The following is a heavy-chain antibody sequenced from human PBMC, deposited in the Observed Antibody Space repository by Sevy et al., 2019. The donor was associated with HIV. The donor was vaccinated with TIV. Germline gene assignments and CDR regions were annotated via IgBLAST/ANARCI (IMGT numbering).Heavy chain of an antibody. CDR3: AVAGGGAFDS. CDR1: GFSFSDYV. Sequence: GGSLRLSCAASGFSFSDYVLTWVRQAPGKGREWVAAIGVRGESSYYADSVKGRSTISRDNSKNTLFLQMNSLRAEDTAVYYCAVAGGGAFDSWGQGTMVTVSS. CDR2: IGVRGESS. J-gene: IGHJ3*02. V-gene: IGHV3-23*01. D-gene: IGHD3-16*01.